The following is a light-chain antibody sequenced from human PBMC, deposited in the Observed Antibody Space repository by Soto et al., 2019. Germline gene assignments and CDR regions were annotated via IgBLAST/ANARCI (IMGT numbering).Light chain of an antibody. J-gene: IGLJ3*02. V-gene: IGLV2-14*01. CDR3: SSYTSTTTLV. Sequence: QSALTQPASVSGSPGQSITISCTGTSSDVGSYDYVSWYRQHPGKAPKLVIYEVTNRPSGVSNRFSGSKSGNTASLTISGLQTEDEADYYCSSYTSTTTLVFGGGTQLTV. CDR2: EVT. CDR1: SSDVGSYDY.